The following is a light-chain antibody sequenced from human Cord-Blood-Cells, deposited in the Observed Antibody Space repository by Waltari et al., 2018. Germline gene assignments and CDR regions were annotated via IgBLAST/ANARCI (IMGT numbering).Light chain of an antibody. J-gene: IGKJ2*03. CDR3: QQSYSTPYS. Sequence: EIQMTQSPYSLLAYVGDRVTITSRASQSISSYLNWYRQKTGKAPKLMIYAASSLTSGVPSRFSGSGSGTDFPLTISSLQPEDFATYYCQQSYSTPYSFGQWTKLEIK. CDR1: QSISSY. CDR2: AAS. V-gene: IGKV1-39*01.